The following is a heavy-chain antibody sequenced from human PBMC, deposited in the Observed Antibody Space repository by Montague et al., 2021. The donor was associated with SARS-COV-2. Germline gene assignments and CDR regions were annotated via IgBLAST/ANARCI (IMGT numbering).Heavy chain of an antibody. J-gene: IGHJ3*02. V-gene: IGHV4-39*01. CDR3: AKVARSHDTFDI. Sequence: SETLSLTCTVSGGPISSSSYYWGWIRQPPGKGLEWIGSIYYSGSTYYNPSLKSRVTISVDTSKNHFSLRLRSVTAADTAVYYCAKVARSHDTFDIWGRGTMVTVSS. CDR2: IYYSGST. D-gene: IGHD5-12*01. CDR1: GGPISSSSYY.